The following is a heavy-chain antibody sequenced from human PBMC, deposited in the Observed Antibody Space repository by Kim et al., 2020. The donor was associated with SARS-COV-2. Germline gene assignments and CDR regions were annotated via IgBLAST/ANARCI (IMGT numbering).Heavy chain of an antibody. CDR3: ARGHISAGCSNWFDP. V-gene: IGHV4-34*13. D-gene: IGHD6-13*01. J-gene: IGHJ5*02. Sequence: PSLKSGVTISVDTSKNQLSLKLSSVTAEDTALYYCARGHISAGCSNWFDPWGQGTLVTVSS.